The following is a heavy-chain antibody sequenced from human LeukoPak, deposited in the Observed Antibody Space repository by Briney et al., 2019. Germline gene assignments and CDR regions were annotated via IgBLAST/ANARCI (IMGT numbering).Heavy chain of an antibody. Sequence: SETLSLTCTVSGGSMSSFYWGWIRQPPGKGLEWIAYIYHSGDTNYNPSLKSRVTMSVDTSKKQFSLRLSSVTAADTAAYYCARESPLTTGAFDYWGQGTVVTVSS. V-gene: IGHV4-59*01. CDR2: IYHSGDT. CDR1: GGSMSSFY. CDR3: ARESPLTTGAFDY. D-gene: IGHD3-9*01. J-gene: IGHJ4*02.